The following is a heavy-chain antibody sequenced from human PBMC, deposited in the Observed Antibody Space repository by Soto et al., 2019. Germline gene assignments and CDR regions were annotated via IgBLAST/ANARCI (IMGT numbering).Heavy chain of an antibody. D-gene: IGHD3-3*01. V-gene: IGHV1-3*01. CDR1: GYTFTSYS. J-gene: IGHJ6*02. CDR3: ARLTIFGVVTGVDV. Sequence: ASVKEYCKASGYTFTSYSMHWLLQAPGQRLEWMGWINAGNGNTKYSQKFQGRVTITRDTSASTAYMELSSLRSEDTAVYYCARLTIFGVVTGVDVWGQGTTVTVSS. CDR2: INAGNGNT.